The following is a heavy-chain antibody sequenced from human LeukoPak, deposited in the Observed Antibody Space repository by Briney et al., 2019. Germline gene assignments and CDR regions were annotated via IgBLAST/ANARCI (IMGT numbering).Heavy chain of an antibody. CDR1: GFTFSSYA. Sequence: GGSPRLSCAASGFTFSSYAMSWVRQAPGKGLEWVSAISGSGGSTYYADSVKGRFTISRDNSKNTLYLQMNSLRAEDTAVYYCAKDSARTMIVVVITYNFDYWGQGTLVTVSS. D-gene: IGHD3-22*01. CDR2: ISGSGGST. J-gene: IGHJ4*02. V-gene: IGHV3-23*01. CDR3: AKDSARTMIVVVITYNFDY.